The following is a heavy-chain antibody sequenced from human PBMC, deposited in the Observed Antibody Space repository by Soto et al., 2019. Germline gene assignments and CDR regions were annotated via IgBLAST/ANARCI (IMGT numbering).Heavy chain of an antibody. V-gene: IGHV3-23*01. J-gene: IGHJ4*02. Sequence: GGSLRLSCAASGFTFDNYAMSWVRQAPGKGLEWVSVISGNGGITYYADSVKGHFTISRDNSKNTLYLQMNSLRADDTAIYYCAKGRLGYCRGAGCFSFHDSWGQGTLVTVSS. CDR1: GFTFDNYA. CDR3: AKGRLGYCRGAGCFSFHDS. CDR2: ISGNGGIT. D-gene: IGHD2-15*01.